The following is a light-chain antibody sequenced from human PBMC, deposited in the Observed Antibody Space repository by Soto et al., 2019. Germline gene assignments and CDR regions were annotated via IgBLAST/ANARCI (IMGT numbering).Light chain of an antibody. J-gene: IGKJ4*01. Sequence: DIQMTQSPSTLSASVADRVTIACRASQAISGYLAWYQRKPGKAPKLLIYDAANLQTGVSSRFSGSGSGTEFTLTINSLQPDYFATYYCQQYSRYPLTFGGGPKVDIK. V-gene: IGKV1-5*01. CDR2: DAA. CDR3: QQYSRYPLT. CDR1: QAISGY.